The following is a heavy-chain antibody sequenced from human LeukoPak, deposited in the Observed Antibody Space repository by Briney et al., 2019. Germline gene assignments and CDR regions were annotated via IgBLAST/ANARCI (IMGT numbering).Heavy chain of an antibody. J-gene: IGHJ3*02. D-gene: IGHD3-22*01. Sequence: GGSLRLSCAASGFTFSNYAMHWVRQAPGKGLEWVAVIWYDGSNKYYGDSVKGRFTMSRHTSKNTLDLQMNNLRVEDTAVYYCARWKMEGIVVDVFDIWGQGTRVSVSS. CDR2: IWYDGSNK. V-gene: IGHV3-33*01. CDR3: ARWKMEGIVVDVFDI. CDR1: GFTFSNYA.